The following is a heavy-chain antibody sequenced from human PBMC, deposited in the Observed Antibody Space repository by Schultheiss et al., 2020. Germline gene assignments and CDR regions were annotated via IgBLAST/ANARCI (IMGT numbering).Heavy chain of an antibody. V-gene: IGHV3-48*01. CDR2: VSSSSSVM. J-gene: IGHJ4*02. CDR3: ARTGITMIGFDY. D-gene: IGHD3-22*01. Sequence: GGSLRLSCAASGFTFDDYAMHWVRQAPGKGLEWVSFVSSSSSVMYYADSVRGRFTISRENVKNSLYLQMNSVRAGDTAVYYCARTGITMIGFDYWGQGTLVTVSS. CDR1: GFTFDDYA.